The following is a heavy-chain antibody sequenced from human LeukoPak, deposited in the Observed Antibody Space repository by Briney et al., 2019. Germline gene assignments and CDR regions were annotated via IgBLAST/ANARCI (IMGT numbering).Heavy chain of an antibody. J-gene: IGHJ4*02. CDR2: IYTSGST. CDR1: GGSISSGSYY. V-gene: IGHV4-61*02. D-gene: IGHD3-22*01. Sequence: PSQTLSLTCTVSGGSISSGSYYWSWIRQPAGKGLEWIGRIYTSGSTNYNPSLKSRVTISVDTSKNQFSLKLSSVTAADTAVYYCARMLGVVIHYFDYWGQGTLVTVSS. CDR3: ARMLGVVIHYFDY.